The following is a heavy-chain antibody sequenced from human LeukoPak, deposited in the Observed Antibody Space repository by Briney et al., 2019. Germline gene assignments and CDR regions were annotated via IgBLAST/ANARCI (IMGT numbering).Heavy chain of an antibody. V-gene: IGHV1-18*01. CDR2: ISACNGNT. CDR1: GYTFTSYG. Sequence: ASVKVSCKASGYTFTSYGISWVRQAPGQGLEWMGWISACNGNTNYAQKLQGRVTMTTDTSTSTAYMELRSLRSDDTAVYYCAREYCSSTSCYPDIWGQGTMVTVSS. CDR3: AREYCSSTSCYPDI. J-gene: IGHJ3*02. D-gene: IGHD2-2*01.